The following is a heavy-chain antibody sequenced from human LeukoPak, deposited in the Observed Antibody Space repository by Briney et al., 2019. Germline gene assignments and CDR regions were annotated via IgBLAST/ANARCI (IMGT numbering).Heavy chain of an antibody. CDR3: VKESVEYSSSSSDY. CDR2: ISYTGKTQ. D-gene: IGHD6-6*01. V-gene: IGHV3-30*18. CDR1: GFTLNNYG. Sequence: RRTLRLSCAASGFTLNNYGMQGVRQAPGKGLEWVAGISYTGKTQYYVDSVKRRFTISRDNFKNTLYLQMNSLRAEDTAVYYCVKESVEYSSSSSDYWGQGTLVTVSP. J-gene: IGHJ4*02.